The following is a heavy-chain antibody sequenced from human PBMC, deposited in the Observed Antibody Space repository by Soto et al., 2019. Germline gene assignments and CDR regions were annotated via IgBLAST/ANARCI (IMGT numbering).Heavy chain of an antibody. CDR1: GFTFSSYA. CDR2: ISYDGSNK. Sequence: QVQLVESGGGVVQPGRSLRLSCAASGFTFSSYAMHWVRQAPGKGMEWVAVISYDGSNKYYADSVKGRFTISRDNPTNALYLQMNSLRAEDTAVYYCARQFHGGNWWAPDYWAQGSLVTVSA. D-gene: IGHD2-21*01. J-gene: IGHJ4*02. CDR3: ARQFHGGNWWAPDY. V-gene: IGHV3-30-3*01.